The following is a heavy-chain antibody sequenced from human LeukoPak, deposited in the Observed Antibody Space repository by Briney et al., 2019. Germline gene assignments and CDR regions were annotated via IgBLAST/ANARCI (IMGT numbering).Heavy chain of an antibody. J-gene: IGHJ4*02. D-gene: IGHD4-17*01. V-gene: IGHV1-2*02. CDR2: INPKNGAT. CDR1: GYTFTGFY. Sequence: ASAKVSCKPSGYTFTGFYLHWVRQAPGQGLQWMGWINPKNGATKYSQNFRGRVTMTRDTSIDTAYMELSSLTSDDTAIYYCARPTHRLTVTTAIDYWGLGTLVTVSS. CDR3: ARPTHRLTVTTAIDY.